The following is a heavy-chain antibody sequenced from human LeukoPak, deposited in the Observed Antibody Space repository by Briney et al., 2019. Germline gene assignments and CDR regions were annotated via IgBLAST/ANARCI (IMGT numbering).Heavy chain of an antibody. Sequence: GASVKVSCKASGGTFSSYAISWVRQAPGQGLEWMGRIIPILGIANYTQKFQGRVTITRDTSASTAYMELSSLRSEDTAVYYCARDWDCSGGSCYDQGSDYWGQGTLVTVSS. J-gene: IGHJ4*02. V-gene: IGHV1-69*04. CDR2: IIPILGIA. CDR3: ARDWDCSGGSCYDQGSDY. D-gene: IGHD2-15*01. CDR1: GGTFSSYA.